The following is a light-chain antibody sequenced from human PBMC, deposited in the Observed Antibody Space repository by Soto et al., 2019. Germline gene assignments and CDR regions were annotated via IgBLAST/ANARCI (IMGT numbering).Light chain of an antibody. Sequence: DIQMTQSPSSLSASVGARVTITCRASQSISSYLNWYQQKPGKAPKRLIYAASSLQSGVPSRFSGSGSGTDFTLTISSLQPEDFATYYCQQSYSTPLTFGPGTKVDIK. CDR3: QQSYSTPLT. CDR2: AAS. CDR1: QSISSY. J-gene: IGKJ3*01. V-gene: IGKV1-39*01.